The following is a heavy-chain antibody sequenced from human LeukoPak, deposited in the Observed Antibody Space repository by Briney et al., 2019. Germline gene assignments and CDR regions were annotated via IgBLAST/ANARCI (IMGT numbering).Heavy chain of an antibody. D-gene: IGHD6-13*01. V-gene: IGHV1-2*06. CDR1: GYTFTGYY. CDR3: ARDQGSLTRSWYTGY. J-gene: IGHJ4*02. Sequence: GASVKVSCKAAGYTFTGYYMFWVRQAPGQGLEWMGRINPYSGDTNFAQKFQGRVTMTRDTSITTAYMDLSSLTPDDTAVYFCARDQGSLTRSWYTGYWGQGTQVTVSS. CDR2: INPYSGDT.